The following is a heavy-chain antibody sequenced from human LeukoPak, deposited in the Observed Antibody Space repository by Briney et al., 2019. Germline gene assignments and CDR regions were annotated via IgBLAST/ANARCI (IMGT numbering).Heavy chain of an antibody. J-gene: IGHJ4*02. CDR3: ARSSTGWFVGIAAAGKKFFDY. Sequence: SETLSLTCTVSGGSISSGGYYWSWIRQHPGKGLEWIGYIYYSGSTYYNPSLKSRVTISADTSKNQFSLKLSSVTAADTAVYYCARSSTGWFVGIAAAGKKFFDYWGQGTLVTVSS. V-gene: IGHV4-31*03. CDR1: GGSISSGGYY. CDR2: IYYSGST. D-gene: IGHD6-13*01.